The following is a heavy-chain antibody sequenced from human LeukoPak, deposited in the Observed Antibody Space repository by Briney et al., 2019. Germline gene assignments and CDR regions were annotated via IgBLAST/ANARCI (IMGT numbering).Heavy chain of an antibody. CDR2: IWYDGSNK. J-gene: IGHJ6*03. D-gene: IGHD1-14*01. CDR3: ARARNVYYYCMDV. Sequence: GGSLRLSCAASGFTFSSYGMHWVRQAPGKGLEWVAVIWYDGSNKYYADSVKGRFTISRDNSKNTLYLQMNSLRAEDTAVYYCARARNVYYYCMDVWGKGTTVTVSS. V-gene: IGHV3-33*01. CDR1: GFTFSSYG.